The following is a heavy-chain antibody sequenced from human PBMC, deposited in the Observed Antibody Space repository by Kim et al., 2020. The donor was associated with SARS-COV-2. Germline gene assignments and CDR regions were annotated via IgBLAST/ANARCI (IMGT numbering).Heavy chain of an antibody. CDR1: GFTFSSYW. J-gene: IGHJ6*02. Sequence: GGSLRLSCAASGFTFSSYWMSWVRQAPGKGLEWVANIKQDGSEKYYVDSVKGRFTISRDNAKNSLYLQMNSLRAEDTAVYYCARSLYRGWYYYGMDVWGQGTTVTVSS. CDR2: IKQDGSEK. D-gene: IGHD2-15*01. CDR3: ARSLYRGWYYYGMDV. V-gene: IGHV3-7*01.